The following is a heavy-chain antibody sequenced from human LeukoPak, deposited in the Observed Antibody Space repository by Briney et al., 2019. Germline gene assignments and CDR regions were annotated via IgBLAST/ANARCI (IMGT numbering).Heavy chain of an antibody. CDR3: ASAISLKSYDYYGMDV. Sequence: ASVKVSCKASGYTFTSYYMHWVRQAPGQGLEWMGIINPSGGSTSYAQKFRGRVTMTRDTSTSTVYMELSSLRSEDTAVYYCASAISLKSYDYYGMDVWAKGPRSPSP. J-gene: IGHJ6*02. D-gene: IGHD2-21*01. CDR1: GYTFTSYY. CDR2: INPSGGST. V-gene: IGHV1-46*01.